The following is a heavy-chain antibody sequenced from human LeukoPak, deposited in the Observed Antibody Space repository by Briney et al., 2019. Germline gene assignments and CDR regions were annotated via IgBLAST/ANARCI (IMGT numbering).Heavy chain of an antibody. CDR2: IGGSGGST. D-gene: IGHD6-19*01. V-gene: IGHV3-23*01. CDR3: AKQEGSGWYFDAFDI. J-gene: IGHJ3*02. Sequence: GGSLRLSCAASGFTFSSYAMSWVRQAPGKGLEWVSAIGGSGGSTYYADSVKGRFTISRDNSKNTLYLQMNSLRAEDTAVYYCAKQEGSGWYFDAFDIWGQGTMVTVSS. CDR1: GFTFSSYA.